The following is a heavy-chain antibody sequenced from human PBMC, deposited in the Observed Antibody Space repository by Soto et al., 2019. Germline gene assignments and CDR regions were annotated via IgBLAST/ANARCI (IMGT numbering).Heavy chain of an antibody. CDR2: IYLSDSDT. J-gene: IGHJ5*02. Sequence: GESLKISCKTSGYSLTTYWFAWVRQMPGQGLEWMGIIYLSDSDTIYSPSAQGHFTISADKSIKTAYLQWSSLKASDTAIYYCATTFDYNGYFDPWGQGTQVTVSS. CDR1: GYSLTTYW. CDR3: ATTFDYNGYFDP. D-gene: IGHD4-4*01. V-gene: IGHV5-51*01.